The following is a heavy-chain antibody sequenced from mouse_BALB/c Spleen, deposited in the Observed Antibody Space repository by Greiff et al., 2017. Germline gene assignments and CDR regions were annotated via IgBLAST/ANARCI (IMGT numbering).Heavy chain of an antibody. D-gene: IGHD1-1*01. Sequence: VHVKQSGPELVKPGASVKISCKASGYSFTGYFMNWVMQSHGKSLEWIGRINPYNGDTFYNQKFKGKATLTVDKSSSTAHMQLRSLASEDSAVYYCARNYGSSYYYAMDYWGQGTSVTVSS. CDR1: GYSFTGYF. CDR3: ARNYGSSYYYAMDY. V-gene: IGHV1-20*02. CDR2: INPYNGDT. J-gene: IGHJ4*01.